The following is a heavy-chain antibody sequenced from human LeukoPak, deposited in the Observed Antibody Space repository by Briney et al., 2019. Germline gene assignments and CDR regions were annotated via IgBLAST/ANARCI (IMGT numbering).Heavy chain of an antibody. CDR2: ISAYNGNT. V-gene: IGHV1-18*01. D-gene: IGHD4-17*01. CDR1: GYTFTSYG. Sequence: GASVKVSCKASGYTFTSYGISWVRQAPGQGLEWMGWISAYNGNTNYAQKLQGRVTMTTDTSTSTAYMELRSLRSDDTAVYYCASSGGDYPPYYYYGMDVWGQGTTVTVSS. J-gene: IGHJ6*02. CDR3: ASSGGDYPPYYYYGMDV.